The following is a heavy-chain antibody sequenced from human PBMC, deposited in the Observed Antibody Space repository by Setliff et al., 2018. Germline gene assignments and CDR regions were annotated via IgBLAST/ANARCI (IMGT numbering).Heavy chain of an antibody. CDR1: GGSIGSGVYY. Sequence: SETLSLTCAVSGGSIGSGVYYWTWIRQPVGKELEWIGQIYTSWSTIYNPSLKSRVTISLDTSKNQFSLSSLRAEDTAVYYCAKVGIFGGGYFDLWGLGTLVTVSS. D-gene: IGHD3-3*01. V-gene: IGHV4-61*09. CDR3: AKVGIFGGGYFDL. J-gene: IGHJ4*02. CDR2: IYTSWST.